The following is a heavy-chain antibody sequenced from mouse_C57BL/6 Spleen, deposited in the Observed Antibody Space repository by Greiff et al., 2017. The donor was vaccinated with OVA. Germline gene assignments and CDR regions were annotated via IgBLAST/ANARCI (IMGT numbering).Heavy chain of an antibody. CDR1: GFTFSSYA. Sequence: EVKLVESGGGLVKPGGSLKLSCAASGFTFSSYAMSWVRQTPEKRLEWVATISDGGSYTYYPDNVKGRFTISRDNAKNNLYLQMSHLKSEDTAMYYCARRTTVAYFDYWGQGTTLTVSS. CDR2: ISDGGSYT. J-gene: IGHJ2*01. CDR3: ARRTTVAYFDY. V-gene: IGHV5-4*03. D-gene: IGHD1-1*01.